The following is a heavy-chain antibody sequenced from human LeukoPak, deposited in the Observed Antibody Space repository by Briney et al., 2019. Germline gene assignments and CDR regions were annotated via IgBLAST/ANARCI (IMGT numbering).Heavy chain of an antibody. J-gene: IGHJ4*02. CDR1: GFTFSNYA. V-gene: IGHV3-23*01. CDR3: AKGHTSGWYYFDY. CDR2: ISAGGDST. D-gene: IGHD6-19*01. Sequence: GSLRLSCAASGFTFSNYAMSWVRQAPEEGLEWVSSISAGGDSTYYADSEKGRFTISRDNSKNTLNLQMNSLRAEDTAVYYCAKGHTSGWYYFDYWGQGTLVTVSS.